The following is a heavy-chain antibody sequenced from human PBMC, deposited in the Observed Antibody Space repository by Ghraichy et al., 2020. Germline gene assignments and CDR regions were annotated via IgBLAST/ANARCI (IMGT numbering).Heavy chain of an antibody. CDR2: ISAYNGNT. CDR1: GYTFTSYG. D-gene: IGHD2-15*01. CDR3: AREGYCSGGSCYSFRYYYYGMDV. V-gene: IGHV1-18*01. J-gene: IGHJ6*02. Sequence: ASVKVSCKASGYTFTSYGISWVRQAPGQGLEWMGWISAYNGNTNYAQKLQCRVTMTTDTSTSTAYMELRSLRSDDTAVYYCAREGYCSGGSCYSFRYYYYGMDVWGQGTTVTVSS.